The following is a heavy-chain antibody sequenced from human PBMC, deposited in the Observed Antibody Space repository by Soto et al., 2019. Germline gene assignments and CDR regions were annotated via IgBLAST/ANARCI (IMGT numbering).Heavy chain of an antibody. CDR1: GASITSDDFY. D-gene: IGHD2-21*01. Sequence: QVQLQESGPGLVKPSQTLSLTCTVSGASITSDDFYWSWIRQPPGKGLEWIGYIYYSGSTYYNPSLKRRVSLSIDTSKNQFSLKLTSVTAADTAVYYCARSTGRYWGQGTLVTVSS. CDR2: IYYSGST. V-gene: IGHV4-30-4*01. CDR3: ARSTGRY. J-gene: IGHJ4*02.